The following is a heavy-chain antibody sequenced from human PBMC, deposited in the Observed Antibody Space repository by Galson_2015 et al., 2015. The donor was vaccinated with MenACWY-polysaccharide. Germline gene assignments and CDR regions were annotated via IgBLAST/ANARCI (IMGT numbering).Heavy chain of an antibody. D-gene: IGHD3-3*01. Sequence: QSGAEVKKPGESLKISCTGSGYSFTSYWIGWVRQMPGKGLEWMGIIYPGDSDTRYSPSFQGQVTISADKSISTAYLQWSSLKASDTAMYYCARLGGYYDFWSGYPIDYWGQGTLVTVSS. CDR2: IYPGDSDT. J-gene: IGHJ4*02. CDR1: GYSFTSYW. V-gene: IGHV5-51*01. CDR3: ARLGGYYDFWSGYPIDY.